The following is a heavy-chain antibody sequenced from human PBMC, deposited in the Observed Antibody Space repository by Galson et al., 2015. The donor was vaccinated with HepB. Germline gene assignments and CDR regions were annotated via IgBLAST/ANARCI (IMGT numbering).Heavy chain of an antibody. CDR1: GFTFSSYA. CDR2: ITDSGDNT. D-gene: IGHD3-10*01. CDR3: ADLVRGRNGEYFRH. Sequence: SLRLSCAASGFTFSSYAMTWVRQAPGKGLEWVSVITDSGDNTYDADSVKGRFTISRDNSKNTLYLQMNSLRAEDTAVYYCADLVRGRNGEYFRHWDQGTLVTVSS. J-gene: IGHJ1*01. V-gene: IGHV3-23*01.